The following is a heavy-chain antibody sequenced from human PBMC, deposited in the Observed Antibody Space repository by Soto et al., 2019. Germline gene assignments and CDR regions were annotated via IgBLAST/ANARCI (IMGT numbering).Heavy chain of an antibody. D-gene: IGHD1-20*01. CDR2: ISYDGSSE. CDR1: GITFSGYD. Sequence: GGSLRLSCVVAGITFSGYDMHWVRQAPGKGLEWVAIISYDGSSEYYADSVKGRFTISRNNAKKTLYLQMNSVRAEDTAVYYCASLWGKWKSSDHWGQGTLVTVSS. CDR3: ASLWGKWKSSDH. J-gene: IGHJ4*02. V-gene: IGHV3-30*03.